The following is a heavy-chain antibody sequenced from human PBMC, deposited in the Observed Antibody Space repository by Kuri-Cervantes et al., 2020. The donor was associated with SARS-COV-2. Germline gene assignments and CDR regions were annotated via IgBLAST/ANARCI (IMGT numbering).Heavy chain of an antibody. CDR3: ARFGSSPEGNWFDP. Sequence: ESLKISCAVYGGSFSDYYWSWVRQPPGKGLEWIGEINHSGNTNYDPSLKSRVTISVDTSKNLFSLNLTSVTAADTAVYYCARFGSSPEGNWFDPWGQGTRVTGAS. V-gene: IGHV4-34*01. CDR1: GGSFSDYY. J-gene: IGHJ5*02. D-gene: IGHD6-13*01. CDR2: INHSGNT.